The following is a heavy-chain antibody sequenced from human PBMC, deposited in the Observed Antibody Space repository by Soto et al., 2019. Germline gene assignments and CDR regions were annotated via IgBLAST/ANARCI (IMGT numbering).Heavy chain of an antibody. V-gene: IGHV1-8*02. CDR1: GYTFTSYD. CDR2: VTPRNGDT. CDR3: ARGESYWARRHYFDS. J-gene: IGHJ4*02. D-gene: IGHD2-8*02. Sequence: QVQLVQSGAEMKKPGASVKVSCKASGYTFTSYDINWVRQAAGQGPEWMGSVTPRNGDTAFAQKYQGRVTVTSNTSMSTVYMEVSNLRSDDTAVYYCARGESYWARRHYFDSWGQGTLVTVSS.